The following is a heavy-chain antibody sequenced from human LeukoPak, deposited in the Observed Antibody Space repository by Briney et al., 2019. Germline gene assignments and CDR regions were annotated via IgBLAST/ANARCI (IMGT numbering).Heavy chain of an antibody. V-gene: IGHV4-4*07. J-gene: IGHJ4*02. CDR3: ARAGWIITSGIDY. D-gene: IGHD3-10*01. Sequence: PSETLSLTCTVSGVSVTSFYWSWIRQPAGKGLEWIGRFFSSGNTNYNPSFKSRATISVDKSKNQFSLKLTSVTAADTAVYYCARAGWIITSGIDYWGQGALVTVSS. CDR2: FFSSGNT. CDR1: GVSVTSFY.